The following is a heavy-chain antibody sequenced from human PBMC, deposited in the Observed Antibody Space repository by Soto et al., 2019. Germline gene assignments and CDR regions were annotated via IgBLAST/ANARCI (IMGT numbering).Heavy chain of an antibody. Sequence: QMQLVQSGPEVKKPGTSVKVSCKASGFTFTSSAVQWVRQARGQRLEWIGLIVVGSGNTNYAQKLQERVTITRDMSSSTADMELSCMRSEDTAVYYCAAYLTYCGGDFYVDWGHGTLVTVSS. J-gene: IGHJ4*01. V-gene: IGHV1-58*01. CDR1: GFTFTSSA. CDR3: AAYLTYCGGDFYVD. D-gene: IGHD2-21*02. CDR2: IVVGSGNT.